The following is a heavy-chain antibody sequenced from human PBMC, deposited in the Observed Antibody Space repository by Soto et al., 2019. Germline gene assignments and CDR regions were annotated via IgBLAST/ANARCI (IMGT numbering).Heavy chain of an antibody. J-gene: IGHJ4*02. Sequence: EVQLVESGGGLVKPGESLRLSCAVAGFSFSDYTMHWVRQAPGKGLEWVSAISSNSYHIYYADSVKGRFTTSRDNARKSLYLQADSLRADGTAVYYCARGSAHVQLETFDCWGQGTLVTVSS. D-gene: IGHD1-1*01. CDR2: ISSNSYHI. CDR1: GFSFSDYT. V-gene: IGHV3-21*01. CDR3: ARGSAHVQLETFDC.